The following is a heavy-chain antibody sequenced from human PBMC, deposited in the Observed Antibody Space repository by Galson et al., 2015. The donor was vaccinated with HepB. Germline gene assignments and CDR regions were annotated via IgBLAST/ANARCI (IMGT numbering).Heavy chain of an antibody. CDR2: ISGSGGST. Sequence: SLRLSCAASGFTFSSYAMSWVRQAPGKGLEWVSAISGSGGSTYYADSVKGRFTISRDNSKNTLYLQMNSLRAEDTAVYYCANAPWIVLNYYGSGSAFDIWGQGTMVTVSS. CDR3: ANAPWIVLNYYGSGSAFDI. CDR1: GFTFSSYA. V-gene: IGHV3-23*01. J-gene: IGHJ3*02. D-gene: IGHD3-10*01.